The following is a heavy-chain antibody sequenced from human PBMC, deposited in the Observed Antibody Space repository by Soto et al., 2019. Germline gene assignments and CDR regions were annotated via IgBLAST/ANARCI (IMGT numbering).Heavy chain of an antibody. CDR2: ISISGTTI. V-gene: IGHV3-11*01. Sequence: QVQLVESGGGLVKPGGSLRLSCAASGFTLSDYYMTWIRQAPGKGLEWVSDISISGTTINYADSVRGRVTISRDNAKNSRWLQRNTRRAEGTAVDYGARVRGDGYYNFWGQGTLVTVSS. CDR3: ARVRGDGYYNF. CDR1: GFTLSDYY. J-gene: IGHJ4*02. D-gene: IGHD3-9*01.